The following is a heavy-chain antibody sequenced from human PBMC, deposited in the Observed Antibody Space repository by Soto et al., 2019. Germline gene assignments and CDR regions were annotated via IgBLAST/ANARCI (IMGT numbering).Heavy chain of an antibody. D-gene: IGHD5-12*01. V-gene: IGHV3-33*01. CDR2: IWYDGSNK. Sequence: QVQLVESGGGVVQPGRSLRLSCAASGFTFSSYGMHWVRQAPGKGLEWVAVIWYDGSNKYYADSVKGRFTISRDNSTNTVSLQVNSLRAEDTAVYYCARDPVRGLQFPPNYWVQGTLVTVSS. CDR3: ARDPVRGLQFPPNY. J-gene: IGHJ4*02. CDR1: GFTFSSYG.